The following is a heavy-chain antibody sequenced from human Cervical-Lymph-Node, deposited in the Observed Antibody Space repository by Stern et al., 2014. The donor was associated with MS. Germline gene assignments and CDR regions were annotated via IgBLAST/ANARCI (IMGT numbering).Heavy chain of an antibody. Sequence: EVQLVESGGGLVQPGGSLRLSCAASGFTFSSYAMSWVRQAPGKGLEWVSAISGSGGSTYYADSVKGRFTISRDNSKNTLYLQMNSLRAEDTAVYYCASQRAYCSSTSCYVPFDYWGQGTLVTVSS. D-gene: IGHD2-2*01. CDR1: GFTFSSYA. V-gene: IGHV3-23*04. CDR3: ASQRAYCSSTSCYVPFDY. J-gene: IGHJ4*02. CDR2: ISGSGGST.